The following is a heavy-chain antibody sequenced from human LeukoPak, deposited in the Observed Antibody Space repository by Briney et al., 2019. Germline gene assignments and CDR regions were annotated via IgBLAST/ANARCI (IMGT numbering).Heavy chain of an antibody. V-gene: IGHV1-46*01. J-gene: IGHJ4*02. CDR2: INPSGSST. CDR3: AREGGDGDYERYYFDY. CDR1: GYTFTSYY. Sequence: ASVKVSCKASGYTFTSYYMHWVRQAPGQGLEWMGIINPSGSSTSYAQKFQGRVTMTRDTSTSTVYMELSSLRSEDTAVYYCAREGGDGDYERYYFDYWGQGTLVTVSS. D-gene: IGHD4-17*01.